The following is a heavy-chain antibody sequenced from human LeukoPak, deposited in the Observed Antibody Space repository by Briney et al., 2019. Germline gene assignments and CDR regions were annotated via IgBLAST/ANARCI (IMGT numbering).Heavy chain of an antibody. J-gene: IGHJ4*02. Sequence: ASVKVSCKASGYTFTGYYMHWVRQAPGQGLEWMGRFNPNSGGTNYAQKFQGRVTMTRDTSISTAYMELSRLRSDDTAVYYCARTVAGDRIDYWGQGTLVTVSS. V-gene: IGHV1-2*06. D-gene: IGHD6-19*01. CDR3: ARTVAGDRIDY. CDR2: FNPNSGGT. CDR1: GYTFTGYY.